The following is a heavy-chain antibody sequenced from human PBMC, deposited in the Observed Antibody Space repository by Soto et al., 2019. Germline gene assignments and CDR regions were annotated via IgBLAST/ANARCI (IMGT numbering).Heavy chain of an antibody. CDR1: GFTFSSYA. V-gene: IGHV3-30-3*01. CDR3: ARAQPYSSRLEADSDYFDY. CDR2: ISYDGSNK. Sequence: GESLKISCAASGFTFSSYAMHWVRQAPGKGLEWVAVISYDGSNKYYADSVKGRFTISRDNSKNTLYLQMNSLRAEDTAVYYCARAQPYSSRLEADSDYFDYWGQGTLVTVSS. J-gene: IGHJ4*02. D-gene: IGHD6-13*01.